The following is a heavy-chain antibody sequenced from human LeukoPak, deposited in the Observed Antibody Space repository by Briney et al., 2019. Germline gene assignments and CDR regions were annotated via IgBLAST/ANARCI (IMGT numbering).Heavy chain of an antibody. V-gene: IGHV1-69*06. CDR3: ARVGLTYYYDSSGSPPPVYYFDY. J-gene: IGHJ4*02. D-gene: IGHD3-22*01. Sequence: SVKVSCKASGGTFSSYAISWVRQAPGQGLEWMGGIIPIFGTASYAQKFQGRVTITADKSTSTAYMELSSLRSEDTAVYYCARVGLTYYYDSSGSPPPVYYFDYWGQGTLVTVSS. CDR2: IIPIFGTA. CDR1: GGTFSSYA.